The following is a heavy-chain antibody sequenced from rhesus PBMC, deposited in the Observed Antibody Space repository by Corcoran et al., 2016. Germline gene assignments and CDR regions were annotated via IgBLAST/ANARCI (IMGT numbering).Heavy chain of an antibody. J-gene: IGHJ6*01. CDR3: ARHRVGATTRYGLDS. Sequence: QVQLQESGPGLVKPSETLSLTCAVSGGSISSSNWWSWIRPPPGTGLEWIGNIGGRSGNTYYNPSLKRRVTISKDTSKNQFARKRSSVAAADTAVYYGARHRVGATTRYGLDSWGQGVVVTVSS. CDR2: IGGRSGNT. CDR1: GGSISSSNW. D-gene: IGHD1-44*02. V-gene: IGHV4-65*02.